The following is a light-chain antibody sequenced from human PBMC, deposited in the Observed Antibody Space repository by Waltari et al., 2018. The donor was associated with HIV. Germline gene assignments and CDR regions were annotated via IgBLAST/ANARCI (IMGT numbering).Light chain of an antibody. CDR1: SANIGSDY. V-gene: IGLV1-47*01. J-gene: IGLJ2*01. CDR3: ETWDNNLSAVV. Sequence: QSALTRPPSASGTPGQRVTIPCSGSSANIGSDYAYWWQQHPGAAHNHLSYGKKEQRPEYPDRISGSKSGSSASLAIRGLRSEDEADYCCETWDNNLSAVVFVGWTKLTVL. CDR2: GKK.